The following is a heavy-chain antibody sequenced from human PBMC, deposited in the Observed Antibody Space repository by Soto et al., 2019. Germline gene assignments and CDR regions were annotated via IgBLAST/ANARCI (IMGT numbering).Heavy chain of an antibody. J-gene: IGHJ3*01. CDR1: GGSISRSNW. V-gene: IGHV4-4*02. D-gene: IGHD3-10*01. Sequence: SETLSLTCAVSGGSISRSNWWNLVRQPPGKGLEWIGEIYHTGNTNYNPSLNSRVTISVDKSNNQISLKLSSVTAADTAVYYFERDLTRATRGAFDFRGKLQMVSVSS. CDR3: ERDLTRATRGAFDF. CDR2: IYHTGNT.